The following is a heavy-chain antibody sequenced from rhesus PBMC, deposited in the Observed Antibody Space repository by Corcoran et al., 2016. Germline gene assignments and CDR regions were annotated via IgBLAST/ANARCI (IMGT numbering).Heavy chain of an antibody. CDR1: GVSFSGYY. CDR3: ARDLLYCTGSGCLGY. CDR2: ISGRSAST. J-gene: IGHJ4*01. Sequence: QVQLQESGPGLVKPSETLSLTCPVFGVSFSGYYWGWIRQPPGKGLEWIGYISGRSASTDSNPSIKSRVTLSVDTSNNQLSLKLSSVTAADTAVYYCARDLLYCTGSGCLGYWGQGVLVTVSS. D-gene: IGHD2-21*01. V-gene: IGHV4-165*01.